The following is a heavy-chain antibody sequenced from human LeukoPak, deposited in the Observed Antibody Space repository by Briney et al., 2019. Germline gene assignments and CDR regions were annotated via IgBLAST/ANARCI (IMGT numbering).Heavy chain of an antibody. J-gene: IGHJ4*02. D-gene: IGHD6-13*01. Sequence: PSETLSLTCTVSGGSISSYYWSWIRQPPGKGLEWIGYIYYSGSTNYNPSLKSRVTISVDTSKNQFSLRLTSVTAADTAVYYCARHRGSSWYRIFDYWGQGTLVTVSS. CDR1: GGSISSYY. CDR3: ARHRGSSWYRIFDY. CDR2: IYYSGST. V-gene: IGHV4-59*08.